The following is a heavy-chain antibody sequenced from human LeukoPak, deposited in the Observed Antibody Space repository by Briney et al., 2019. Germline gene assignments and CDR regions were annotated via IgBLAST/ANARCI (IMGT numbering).Heavy chain of an antibody. D-gene: IGHD2-15*01. Sequence: PGGSLRLSCAASGFTFSSSWMNWVRQAPGKGLEWVANIKQDGTEKYYVDSVKGRFTISRDNAKNSLYLQMNSLRAEDTAVYYCARVSCADGSCYSDYWGQGTLLTVFS. V-gene: IGHV3-7*05. CDR2: IKQDGTEK. CDR1: GFTFSSSW. CDR3: ARVSCADGSCYSDY. J-gene: IGHJ4*02.